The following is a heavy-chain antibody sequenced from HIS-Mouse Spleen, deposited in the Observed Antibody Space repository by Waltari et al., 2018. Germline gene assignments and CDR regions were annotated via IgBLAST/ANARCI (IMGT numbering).Heavy chain of an antibody. J-gene: IGHJ2*01. CDR1: GGSISRRSYY. V-gene: IGHV4-39*07. D-gene: IGHD6-13*01. CDR2: IYYSGST. Sequence: QLQLQESGPGLVKPSETLALTCTGPGGSISRRSYYWGWIRQPPGKGLEWIWSIYYSGSTYYNPSLKSRVTISVDTSKNQFSLKLSSVTAADTAVYYCAREIPYSSSWYDWYFDLWGRGTLVTVSS. CDR3: AREIPYSSSWYDWYFDL.